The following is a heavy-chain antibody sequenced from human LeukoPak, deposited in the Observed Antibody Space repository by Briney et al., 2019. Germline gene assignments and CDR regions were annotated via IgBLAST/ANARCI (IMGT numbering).Heavy chain of an antibody. J-gene: IGHJ5*02. Sequence: GASVKVSCKASGYTFTSYGIYWVRQAPGQGLEWMGWISAYNGNTNYVQKLQGRVTMTTDTSTSTAYMELRSLRSDDTAVYYCARDSTIIRGNWFDPWGQGTLVTVSS. CDR1: GYTFTSYG. D-gene: IGHD3-10*01. CDR3: ARDSTIIRGNWFDP. V-gene: IGHV1-18*01. CDR2: ISAYNGNT.